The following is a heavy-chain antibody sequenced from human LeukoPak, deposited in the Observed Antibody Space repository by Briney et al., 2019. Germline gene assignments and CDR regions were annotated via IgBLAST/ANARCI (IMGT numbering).Heavy chain of an antibody. J-gene: IGHJ3*02. D-gene: IGHD2-2*01. Sequence: GGSLRLSCAASGFTFSSYGMHWVRQAPAKGLEWVAFIRYDGSNKYHADSAKGRFTISRDNSKNTLYLQMNSLRAEDTAVYYCANLVPAAVAFDIWGQGTMVTVSS. CDR3: ANLVPAAVAFDI. V-gene: IGHV3-30*02. CDR2: IRYDGSNK. CDR1: GFTFSSYG.